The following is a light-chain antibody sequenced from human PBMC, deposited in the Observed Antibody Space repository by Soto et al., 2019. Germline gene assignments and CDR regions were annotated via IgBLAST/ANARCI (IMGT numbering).Light chain of an antibody. Sequence: QSALSQPRSVSGSPGQSVTFSCTVTSSDVGGYDYVSWYQHHPGKAPKLIIFDVTKRPSGVPDRFSGSKSGNTASLTISGLQAEDEAEYHCCSYADNYFYVFGSGTRSPS. CDR1: SSDVGGYDY. V-gene: IGLV2-11*01. J-gene: IGLJ1*01. CDR3: CSYADNYFYV. CDR2: DVT.